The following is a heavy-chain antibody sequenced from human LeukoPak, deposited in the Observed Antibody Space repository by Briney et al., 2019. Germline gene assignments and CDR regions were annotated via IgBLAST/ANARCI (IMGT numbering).Heavy chain of an antibody. V-gene: IGHV3-74*01. CDR2: INRDGSST. Sequence: GGSLRLSYAASGFIFSIYCVHWVPHARGKGLVEVSRINRDGSSTTYADSVKGRFTISRDNAKNTLYLQMNSLRAEDTAVYYCARGGNYDYKFDCWGQGTLVTVSS. CDR1: GFIFSIYC. J-gene: IGHJ4*02. CDR3: ARGGNYDYKFDC. D-gene: IGHD5-12*01.